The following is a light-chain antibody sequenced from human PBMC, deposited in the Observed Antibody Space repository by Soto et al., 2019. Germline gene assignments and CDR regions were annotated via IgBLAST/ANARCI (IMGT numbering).Light chain of an antibody. V-gene: IGLV1-44*01. CDR3: AAWDDSLNGQEV. CDR1: SSNIGSNT. J-gene: IGLJ2*01. CDR2: SHN. Sequence: QPVLTQPPSASGTPGQRVTISCSGSSSNIGSNTVNWYQQLPGTAPKLLIYSHNQRPSGVPDRFSGSKSGTSASLAISGLQSEDEADYYCAAWDDSLNGQEVFGGGTKLTVL.